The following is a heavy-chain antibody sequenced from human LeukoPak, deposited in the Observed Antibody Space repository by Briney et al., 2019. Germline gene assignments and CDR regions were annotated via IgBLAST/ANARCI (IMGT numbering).Heavy chain of an antibody. CDR3: ARDYCSSTSCYAIGYYYGMDV. CDR1: GFTFSSYW. D-gene: IGHD2-2*01. Sequence: GGSLRLSCAASGFTFSSYWMSWVRQAPGKGLEWVANIKQDGSEKYYVDSVKGRFTISRDNAKNSLYLQMNSLRAEDTAVYYCARDYCSSTSCYAIGYYYGMDVWGQGTTVTVSS. CDR2: IKQDGSEK. J-gene: IGHJ6*02. V-gene: IGHV3-7*01.